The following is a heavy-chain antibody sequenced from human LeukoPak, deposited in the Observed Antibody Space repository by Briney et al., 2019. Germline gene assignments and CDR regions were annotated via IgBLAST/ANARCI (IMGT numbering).Heavy chain of an antibody. CDR3: ARPKTLGGYNYEFEF. CDR1: GYSFTSYW. CDR2: IYPGDSDT. J-gene: IGHJ4*02. V-gene: IGHV5-51*01. D-gene: IGHD5-18*01. Sequence: PGESLKISCKGSGYSFTSYWIGWVRQMPGKGLEWMGIIYPGDSDTRYSPSFQGQVTISADKSSSTAYLQWSSLKASDTAIYYCARPKTLGGYNYEFEFWGQGTLVTVSS.